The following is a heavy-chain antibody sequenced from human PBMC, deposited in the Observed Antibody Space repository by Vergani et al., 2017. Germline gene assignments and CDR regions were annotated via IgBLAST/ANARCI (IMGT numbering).Heavy chain of an antibody. CDR3: ARAKLVLRTGVSNYYYGMDV. CDR2: TYYRSKWYN. Sequence: QVQLQQSGPGLVKPSQTLSLTCAISGDSVSSNSAAWNWIRQSPSRGLEWLGRTYYRSKWYNDYAVSVKSRITINPDTSKNQFSLQLNSVTPEDTAVYYCARAKLVLRTGVSNYYYGMDVWGQGTTVTVSS. J-gene: IGHJ6*02. CDR1: GDSVSSNSAA. D-gene: IGHD6-13*01. V-gene: IGHV6-1*01.